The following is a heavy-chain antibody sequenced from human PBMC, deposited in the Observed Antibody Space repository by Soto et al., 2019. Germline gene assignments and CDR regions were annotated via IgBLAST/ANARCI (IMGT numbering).Heavy chain of an antibody. V-gene: IGHV5-51*01. CDR1: GYSFTSYW. J-gene: IGHJ6*02. CDR2: IYPGDSDT. Sequence: GESLKISCQGSGYSFTSYWIGWVRQMPGKGLEWMGIIYPGDSDTRYSPSFQGQVTISADKSISTAYLQWSSLKASDTAMYYCARHRGGGYSYYYGMDVWGQGTTVTVYS. CDR3: ARHRGGGYSYYYGMDV. D-gene: IGHD2-15*01.